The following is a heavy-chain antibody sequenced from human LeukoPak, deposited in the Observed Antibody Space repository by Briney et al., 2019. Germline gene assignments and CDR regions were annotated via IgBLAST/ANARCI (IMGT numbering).Heavy chain of an antibody. Sequence: GGSLRLSCAASGFTFSSYGMHWVRQAPGKGLEWVAVIWYGGSNKYYADSVKGRFTISRDNSKNTLYLQMNSLRAEDTAVYYCARDRDGYNSSPFEYWGQGTLVTVSS. J-gene: IGHJ4*02. V-gene: IGHV3-33*08. CDR1: GFTFSSYG. CDR3: ARDRDGYNSSPFEY. D-gene: IGHD5-24*01. CDR2: IWYGGSNK.